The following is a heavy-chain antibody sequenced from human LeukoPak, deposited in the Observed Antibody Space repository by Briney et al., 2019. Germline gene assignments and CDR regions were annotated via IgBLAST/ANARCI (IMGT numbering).Heavy chain of an antibody. Sequence: PSETLSLTCTVSGDSITSGAYYWGWIRQPPGKGLDWIGSFYYSGSTYSNPSLKSRVTISVDTSKNQFSLRLSSVTAADTAMYYCARQSHKPEGYGDYWFDPWGQGTLVTVSS. J-gene: IGHJ5*02. CDR3: ARQSHKPEGYGDYWFDP. D-gene: IGHD4-17*01. V-gene: IGHV4-39*01. CDR2: FYYSGST. CDR1: GDSITSGAYY.